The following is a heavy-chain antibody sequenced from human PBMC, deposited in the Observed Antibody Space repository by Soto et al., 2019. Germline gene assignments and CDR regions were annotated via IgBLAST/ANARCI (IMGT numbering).Heavy chain of an antibody. D-gene: IGHD1-26*01. V-gene: IGHV1-3*01. CDR1: GYTFTSHA. CDR2: INAANGNT. J-gene: IGHJ4*02. CDR3: ARGSGSYFPYFDY. Sequence: QVQLVQSGAEAKRPGASVKVSCKASGYTFTSHAIHWVRQAPGQRPEWMGWINAANGNTKYSQKFQGRVTITRDTXXXTXYMELNSLRSEXRAVYYCARGSGSYFPYFDYWGQGTLVTVSS.